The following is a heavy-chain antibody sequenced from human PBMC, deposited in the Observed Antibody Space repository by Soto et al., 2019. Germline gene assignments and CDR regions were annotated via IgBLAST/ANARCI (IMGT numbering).Heavy chain of an antibody. D-gene: IGHD3-16*01. CDR1: GYTFTSYD. Sequence: QVQLVQSGAEVKKPGASVKVSCKASGYTFTSYDINWVRQATGQGLEWMGWMNQNTGNTVYAHKFQGRVTMTKNTYIRTAYMELSSLRSEETAMYYCARERSYVMYVWGQGTTVTVSS. V-gene: IGHV1-8*01. CDR2: MNQNTGNT. J-gene: IGHJ6*02. CDR3: ARERSYVMYV.